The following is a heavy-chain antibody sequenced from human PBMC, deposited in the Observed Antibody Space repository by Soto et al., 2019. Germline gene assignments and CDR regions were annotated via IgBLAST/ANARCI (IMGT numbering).Heavy chain of an antibody. D-gene: IGHD2-15*01. Sequence: EVQLVESGGGLVQPGGSLRLSCAASGFTFSSYEMNWVRQAPGKGLEWVSYISSSGSTIYYADSVKGRFTISRDNAQKYVWRKMNSRRAEDTAVYYWARGQYCSGGGYFDYWGQETLVTVSS. CDR3: ARGQYCSGGGYFDY. CDR2: ISSSGSTI. V-gene: IGHV3-48*03. J-gene: IGHJ4*02. CDR1: GFTFSSYE.